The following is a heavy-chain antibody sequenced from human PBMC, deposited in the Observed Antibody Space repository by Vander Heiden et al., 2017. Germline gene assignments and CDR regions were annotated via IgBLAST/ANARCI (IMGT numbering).Heavy chain of an antibody. CDR3: ARGGSYHDAFDI. J-gene: IGHJ3*02. CDR1: GFTFSSYD. CDR2: IGTAGDT. Sequence: EVQLVESGGGLVQPGGSLRLSCAASGFTFSSYDMHWVRKATGKGLEWVSAIGTAGDTYYPGSVKGRFTISRENAKNSLYLQMNSLRAGDTAVYYCARGGSYHDAFDIWGQGTMVTVSS. V-gene: IGHV3-13*01. D-gene: IGHD1-26*01.